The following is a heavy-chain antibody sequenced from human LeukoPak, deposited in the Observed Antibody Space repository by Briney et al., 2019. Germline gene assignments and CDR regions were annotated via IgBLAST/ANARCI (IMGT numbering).Heavy chain of an antibody. CDR3: ARDNTRYYYMDV. CDR1: GFTFSSYA. CDR2: ISYDGSNK. J-gene: IGHJ6*03. D-gene: IGHD2-2*01. Sequence: GGSLRLSCAASGFTFSSYAMHWVRQAPGKGLEWVAVISYDGSNKYYADSVKGRFTISRDNSKNTLYLQMNSLRAEDTAVYYCARDNTRYYYMDVWGKGTTVTVSS. V-gene: IGHV3-30-3*01.